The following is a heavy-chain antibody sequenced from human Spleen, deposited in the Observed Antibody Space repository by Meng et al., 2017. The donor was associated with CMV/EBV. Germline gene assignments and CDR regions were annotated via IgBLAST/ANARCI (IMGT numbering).Heavy chain of an antibody. CDR2: INSDGSST. D-gene: IGHD3-3*01. V-gene: IGHV3-74*01. J-gene: IGHJ6*02. CDR1: GFTFSSYW. Sequence: GESLKISCAASGFTFSSYWMHWVRQAPGKGLVWVSRINSDGSSTSYADSVKGRFTISRDNSKNTLYLQMNSLRAEDTAVYYCAKEGRPDYDFWSAYGMDVWGQGTTVTVSS. CDR3: AKEGRPDYDFWSAYGMDV.